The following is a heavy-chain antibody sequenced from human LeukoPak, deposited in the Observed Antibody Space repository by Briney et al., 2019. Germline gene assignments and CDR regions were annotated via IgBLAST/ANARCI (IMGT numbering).Heavy chain of an antibody. Sequence: SETLSLTCTVSGGSISSSSYYWGWIRQPPGKGLEWIGYIYHSGSTYYNPSLKSRVTISVDRSKNQFSLKLSSVTAADTAVYYCARDRVGYYDSSGSMGPYYFDYWGQGTLVTVSS. V-gene: IGHV4-39*07. CDR2: IYHSGST. CDR1: GGSISSSSYY. CDR3: ARDRVGYYDSSGSMGPYYFDY. D-gene: IGHD3-22*01. J-gene: IGHJ4*02.